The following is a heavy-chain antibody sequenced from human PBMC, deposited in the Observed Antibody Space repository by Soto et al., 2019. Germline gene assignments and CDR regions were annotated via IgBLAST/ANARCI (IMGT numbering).Heavy chain of an antibody. Sequence: QVQLVQSGAEVKRPGSSVKLSCKASGGTFTYYGISWVRQAPGQGLEWMGGIIPIIGPATYAQKFQGRLTITADQSTSTASMELSSLGSEDTALYSCARDLGTTIAGPPRRETYGWLDPWGQGTLVTVSS. CDR2: IIPIIGPA. J-gene: IGHJ5*02. CDR3: ARDLGTTIAGPPRRETYGWLDP. V-gene: IGHV1-69*01. CDR1: GGTFTYYG. D-gene: IGHD3-3*01.